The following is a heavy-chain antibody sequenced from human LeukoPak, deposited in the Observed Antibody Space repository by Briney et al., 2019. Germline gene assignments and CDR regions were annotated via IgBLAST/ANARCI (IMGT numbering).Heavy chain of an antibody. CDR1: GFTFSSYS. V-gene: IGHV3-21*01. CDR2: ISSSSSYI. J-gene: IGHJ4*02. D-gene: IGHD3-22*01. Sequence: GGSLRLSSAASGFTFSSYSMNWVRQAPGKGLEWVSSISSSSSYIYYADSVKGRFTVSRDNAKNSLYLQMNSLRAEDTAVYYCARYSSGYYYDYWGQGTLVTVSS. CDR3: ARYSSGYYYDY.